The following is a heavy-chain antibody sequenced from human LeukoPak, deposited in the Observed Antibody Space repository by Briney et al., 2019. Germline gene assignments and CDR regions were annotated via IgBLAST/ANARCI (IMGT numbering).Heavy chain of an antibody. J-gene: IGHJ4*02. CDR2: ISGSGGTT. D-gene: IGHD3-22*01. CDR3: VKGGRYYYDSTGYIDY. CDR1: GFTFSSYG. Sequence: GGSLRLSCAASGFTFSSYGMSWVRQAPGKGLEWVSTISGSGGTTYSADSVKGRFTISRDNSKNTLYLQMNSLRAEDTAVYYCVKGGRYYYDSTGYIDYWGQGTLVTVSS. V-gene: IGHV3-23*01.